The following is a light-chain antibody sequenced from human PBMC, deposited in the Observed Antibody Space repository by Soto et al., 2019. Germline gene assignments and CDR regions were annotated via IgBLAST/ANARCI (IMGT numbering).Light chain of an antibody. CDR1: QLIGSY. CDR3: QQLSTYPST. V-gene: IGKV1-9*01. Sequence: IQFTQSTSSLSASVGDRVTITCRASQLIGSYLAWYQQKPGEAPKLLIFAASTLQSGVPSRFSGSGSGTDFTLTISSLQAEDFAAYYCQQLSTYPSTFGGGTKVDI. CDR2: AAS. J-gene: IGKJ4*01.